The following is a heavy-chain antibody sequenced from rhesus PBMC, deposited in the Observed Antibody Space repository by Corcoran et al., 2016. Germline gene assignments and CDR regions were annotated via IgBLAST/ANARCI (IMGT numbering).Heavy chain of an antibody. CDR3: TIAAAIFDY. V-gene: IGHV3-100*02. CDR2: ISESGCTT. J-gene: IGHJ4*01. CDR1: GFIFSSYE. Sequence: DVQLVESGGGLVKPGGSLRLSCVASGFIFSSYEMTWVRQAPGKGLEWVSVISESGCTTYYADSVKGRFTISRDNAKNSLFLQMNSLRAEDTAVYYCTIAAAIFDYWGQGVLVTVSS. D-gene: IGHD6-31*01.